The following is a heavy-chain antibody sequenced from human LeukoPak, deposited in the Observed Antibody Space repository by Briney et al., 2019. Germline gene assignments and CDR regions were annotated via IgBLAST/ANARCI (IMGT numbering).Heavy chain of an antibody. Sequence: GGSLKLSCAAPGFTFSTHSMNWVRQAPGKGLEWVSSITSSSDYKYYAESVKGRFTISRDNAQNSLYLQMSSLRAEDTAVYYCGTWTTVAKYFDYWGQGTLVTVSS. CDR2: ITSSSDYK. V-gene: IGHV3-21*01. D-gene: IGHD4-17*01. CDR3: GTWTTVAKYFDY. J-gene: IGHJ4*02. CDR1: GFTFSTHS.